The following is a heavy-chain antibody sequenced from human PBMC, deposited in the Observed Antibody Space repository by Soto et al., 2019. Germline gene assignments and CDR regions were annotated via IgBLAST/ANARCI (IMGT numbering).Heavy chain of an antibody. CDR2: ISGYNGNT. Sequence: ASVKVSCKASGYTFTSYDVSWVRQAPGQGLEWMGWISGYNGNTKYAQRLQGRVTMTTDTSTNTVYMELRSLRSDDTAVYYCARGGFWDDNWAQDASAIWGQ. CDR3: ARGGFWDDNWAQDASAI. D-gene: IGHD1-1*01. J-gene: IGHJ3*02. V-gene: IGHV1-18*01. CDR1: GYTFTSYD.